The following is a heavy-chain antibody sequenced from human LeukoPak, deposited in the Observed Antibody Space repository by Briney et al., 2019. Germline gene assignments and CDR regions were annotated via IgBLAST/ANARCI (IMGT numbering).Heavy chain of an antibody. CDR2: ISNSGST. J-gene: IGHJ4*02. Sequence: SETLSLTCIVSGGSVTSGTYFWTWIRQPPGKGLEWIGFISNSGSTNYNPSLKSRVTISRDTSKNRFSLKLNSVTAADSAVYFCARSPSGYRFDYWGQGALVTVSS. CDR3: ARSPSGYRFDY. V-gene: IGHV4-61*01. D-gene: IGHD3-22*01. CDR1: GGSVTSGTYF.